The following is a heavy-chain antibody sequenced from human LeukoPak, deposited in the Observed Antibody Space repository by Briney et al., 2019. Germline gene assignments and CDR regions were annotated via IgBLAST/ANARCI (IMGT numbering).Heavy chain of an antibody. J-gene: IGHJ4*02. D-gene: IGHD2-8*01. CDR2: ISSTSIYK. CDR3: ARDPRIYCTNGICRDDYFDN. Sequence: GGSLRLSCAASGFTFSSYSMNWVRQAPGKGLEWVSSISSTSIYKYDADSVKGRFTISRDNAKDSLFLQMNSLRAEDTAIYYCARDPRIYCTNGICRDDYFDNWGQGTLVTVSS. CDR1: GFTFSSYS. V-gene: IGHV3-21*01.